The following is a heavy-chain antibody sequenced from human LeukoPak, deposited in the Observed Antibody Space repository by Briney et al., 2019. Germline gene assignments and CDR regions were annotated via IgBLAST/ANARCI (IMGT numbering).Heavy chain of an antibody. CDR2: ISGSGGST. D-gene: IGHD3-16*02. V-gene: IGHV3-23*01. CDR3: AKDYRDGHDYGDY. J-gene: IGHJ4*02. Sequence: GGSLRLSCAASGFTFSSYAMSWVRQAPGKGLEWVSAISGSGGSTYYADFVKGRFTISRDNSKNTLYLQMNSLRAEDTAVYYCAKDYRDGHDYGDYWGQGTLVTVSS. CDR1: GFTFSSYA.